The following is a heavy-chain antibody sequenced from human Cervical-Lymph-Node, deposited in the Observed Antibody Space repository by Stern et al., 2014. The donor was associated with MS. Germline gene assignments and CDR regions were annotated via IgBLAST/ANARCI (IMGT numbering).Heavy chain of an antibody. D-gene: IGHD6-6*01. J-gene: IGHJ5*02. CDR1: GYTFTSYA. V-gene: IGHV1-3*01. CDR3: ARDRDSSSPYGDWFDP. Sequence: MQLVQSGAEVKKPGASVKVSCKASGYTFTSYAMHWVRQAPGQRLEWMGWINAGNGNTKYSQKFQGRVTITRDTSASTAYMELSSLRSEDTAVYYCARDRDSSSPYGDWFDPWGQGTLVTVSS. CDR2: INAGNGNT.